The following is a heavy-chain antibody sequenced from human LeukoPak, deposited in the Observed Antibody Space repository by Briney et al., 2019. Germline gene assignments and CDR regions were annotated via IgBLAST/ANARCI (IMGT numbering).Heavy chain of an antibody. D-gene: IGHD3-10*01. CDR3: TTAHVLLWFGGGFRFDY. Sequence: PGRSLRLSCAASGFTFSSYGMHWVRQAPGKGLEWVAVIWYDGSNKYYADSVKGRFTISRDNSKNTLYLQMNSLRTEDTAVYYCTTAHVLLWFGGGFRFDYWGQGTLVTVSS. V-gene: IGHV3-33*01. CDR2: IWYDGSNK. CDR1: GFTFSSYG. J-gene: IGHJ4*02.